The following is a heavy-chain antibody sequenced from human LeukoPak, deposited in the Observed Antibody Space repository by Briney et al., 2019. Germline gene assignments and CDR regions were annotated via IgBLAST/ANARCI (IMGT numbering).Heavy chain of an antibody. V-gene: IGHV3-21*01. CDR3: ARDDGNNYSNSSGYYYDN. D-gene: IGHD3-22*01. CDR2: ISNSGNYI. CDR1: GFIFSSYS. Sequence: GGPLRLSCAASGFIFSSYSMNWVRQAPGKGLEWVSSISNSGNYIFYADSVKGRFTISRDNAKNSLYLQLISLRAEDTAAYYCARDDGNNYSNSSGYYYDNWGQGTLVTVSS. J-gene: IGHJ4*02.